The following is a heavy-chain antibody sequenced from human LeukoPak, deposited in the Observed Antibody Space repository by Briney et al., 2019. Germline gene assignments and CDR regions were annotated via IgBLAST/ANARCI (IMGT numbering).Heavy chain of an antibody. CDR3: ARDGGTMVRGVITKTNWFDP. D-gene: IGHD3-10*01. Sequence: GASVKLSCKASGYTVTSYYMHCVRQARGQGLEWRGIINPSGGSTSYAQTFQGRVTMTRDMSTSTVYMELSSLRSEDPAVYYCARDGGTMVRGVITKTNWFDPWGQGTLVTVSS. V-gene: IGHV1-46*01. J-gene: IGHJ5*02. CDR2: INPSGGST. CDR1: GYTVTSYY.